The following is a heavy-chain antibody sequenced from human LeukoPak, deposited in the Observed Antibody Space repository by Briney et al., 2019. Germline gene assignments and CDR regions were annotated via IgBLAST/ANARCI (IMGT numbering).Heavy chain of an antibody. V-gene: IGHV4-59*01. CDR1: GGSISSYY. J-gene: IGHJ6*02. Sequence: SETLSLTCTVSGGSISSYYWSWIRQPPGKGLEWIGYVYYSGSTNCNPSLKSRVTISVDTSKNQFSLKLSSVTAADTAVYYCARDGIVVVPAAIEDYGMDVWGQGTTVTVSS. D-gene: IGHD2-2*01. CDR2: VYYSGST. CDR3: ARDGIVVVPAAIEDYGMDV.